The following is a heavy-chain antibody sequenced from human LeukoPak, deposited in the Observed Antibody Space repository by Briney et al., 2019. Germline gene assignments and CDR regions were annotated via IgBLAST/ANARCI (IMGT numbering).Heavy chain of an antibody. J-gene: IGHJ4*02. Sequence: KPSETLSLTCSVSGGSISSYYWSWIRQPPGKGLEWIGYIYYSGSTNYNPSLKSRVTISVDTSKNQFSLKLSSVTAADTAVYYCTRGKVQIAAALFDYWGQGTLVTVSS. CDR1: GGSISSYY. V-gene: IGHV4-59*01. CDR3: TRGKVQIAAALFDY. CDR2: IYYSGST. D-gene: IGHD6-13*01.